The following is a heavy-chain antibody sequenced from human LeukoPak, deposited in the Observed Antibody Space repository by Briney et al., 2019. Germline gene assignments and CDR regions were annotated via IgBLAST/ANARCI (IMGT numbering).Heavy chain of an antibody. CDR2: IYYTGRT. J-gene: IGHJ4*02. V-gene: IGHV4-39*07. CDR3: ARDDLYFD. D-gene: IGHD3-16*01. Sequence: SETLSLTCTVSGGFISSSTYDWGWIRQPPGKGLEWIGSIYYTGRTNYNPSLESRVTISVDTSKNQFSLKLASLTAADTAVHFCARDDLYFDWGQGTLVTVSS. CDR1: GGFISSSTYD.